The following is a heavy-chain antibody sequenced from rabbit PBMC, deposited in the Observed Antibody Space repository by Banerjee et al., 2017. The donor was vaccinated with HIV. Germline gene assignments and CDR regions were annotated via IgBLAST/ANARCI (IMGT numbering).Heavy chain of an antibody. CDR3: ARDWGAYAGHGYATGWLDL. J-gene: IGHJ5*01. D-gene: IGHD6-1*01. Sequence: QEQLEESGGDLVKPEGSLTLTCTASGFSFSSRYWLCWVRQAPGKGLEWIGCMNAGTSGGSYYARWAKGRFTITKTSSTSVTLQMTRLTAAHTATYFCARDWGAYAGHGYATGWLDLWGPGTLVTVS. CDR2: MNAGTSGGS. V-gene: IGHV1S45*01. CDR1: GFSFSSRYW.